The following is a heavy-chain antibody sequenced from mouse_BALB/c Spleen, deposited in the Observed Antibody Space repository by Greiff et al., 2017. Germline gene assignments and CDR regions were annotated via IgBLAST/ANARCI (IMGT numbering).Heavy chain of an antibody. CDR3: AREGYYDDYYAMDY. V-gene: IGHV1-63*02. CDR1: GYTFTNYW. J-gene: IGHJ4*01. CDR2: IYPGGGYT. Sequence: QVQLKESGPELVRPGTSVKISCKASGYTFTNYWLGWVKQRPGHGLEWIGDIYPGGGYTNYNEKFKGKATLTADTSSSTAYMQLSSLTSEDSAVYFCAREGYYDDYYAMDYWGQGTSVTVSS. D-gene: IGHD2-3*01.